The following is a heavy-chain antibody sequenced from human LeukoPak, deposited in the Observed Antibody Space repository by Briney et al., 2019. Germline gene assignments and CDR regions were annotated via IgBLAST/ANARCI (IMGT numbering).Heavy chain of an antibody. CDR1: GGSFSGNY. V-gene: IGHV4-34*01. CDR2: ITHTGST. D-gene: IGHD2-2*01. CDR3: ARAPVRHIVVVPAAIRFDP. Sequence: SETLSLTCAVYGGSFSGNYWSWVRQPPGKGLEWIGEITHTGSTNYNPSLKSRVTISVDTSKNQFSLKLNSVTAADTAVYYCARAPVRHIVVVPAAIRFDPWGQGTLVTVSS. J-gene: IGHJ5*02.